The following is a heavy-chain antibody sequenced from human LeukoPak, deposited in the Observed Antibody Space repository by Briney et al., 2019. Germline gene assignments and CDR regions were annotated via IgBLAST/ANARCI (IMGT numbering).Heavy chain of an antibody. CDR2: ISSSGSTI. Sequence: GGSLRLSCAASGFTFSDYYMTWIRQAPGKGLEWVSYISSSGSTIYYADSVKGRFTISRDNAKNSLYLQMNSLRAEDTAVYYCARAYSSSPEFDYWGQGTLVTVSS. CDR1: GFTFSDYY. J-gene: IGHJ4*02. V-gene: IGHV3-11*04. CDR3: ARAYSSSPEFDY. D-gene: IGHD6-6*01.